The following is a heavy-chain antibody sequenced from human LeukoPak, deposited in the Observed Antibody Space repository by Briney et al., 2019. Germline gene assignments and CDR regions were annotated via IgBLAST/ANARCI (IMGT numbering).Heavy chain of an antibody. CDR3: ARGQQLTLFDY. J-gene: IGHJ4*02. V-gene: IGHV4-59*01. CDR1: GGSISSYY. D-gene: IGHD6-13*01. CDR2: IYYSGST. Sequence: PSETLSLTSTVSGGSISSYYWSWIRQPPGKGLEWIGYIYYSGSTNYNPSLKSRVTISVDTSKNQFSLKLSSVTAADTAVYYCARGQQLTLFDYWGQGTLVTVSS.